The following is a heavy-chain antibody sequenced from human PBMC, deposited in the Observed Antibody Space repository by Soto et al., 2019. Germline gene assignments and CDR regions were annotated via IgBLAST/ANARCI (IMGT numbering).Heavy chain of an antibody. CDR2: ISAYNGNT. Sequence: QVQLVQSGAEVNKPGASVKVSCKASGYTFTSYGISWVRQAPGQGLEWMGWISAYNGNTNYAQKLQGRVTMTTDTSTSTAYMELRSLRSDDTAVYYCARDVEYCSSTSCYARWFDPWGQGTLVTVSS. V-gene: IGHV1-18*01. CDR1: GYTFTSYG. J-gene: IGHJ5*02. CDR3: ARDVEYCSSTSCYARWFDP. D-gene: IGHD2-2*01.